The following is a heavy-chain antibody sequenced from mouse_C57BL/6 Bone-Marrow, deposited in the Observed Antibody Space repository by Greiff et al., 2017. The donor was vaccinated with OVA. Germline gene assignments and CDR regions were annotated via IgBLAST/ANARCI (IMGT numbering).Heavy chain of an antibody. D-gene: IGHD1-1*02. V-gene: IGHV1-59*01. CDR1: GYTFTSYW. Sequence: VQLQQPGAELVGPGTSVKLSCKASGYTFTSYWMHWVKQRPGQGLEWIGVIDPSDSYTNYNQKFKGKATLTVDTSSSTAYMQLSSLTSEDSAVDYCARRGDYFDYWGQGTTLTVSS. J-gene: IGHJ2*01. CDR2: IDPSDSYT. CDR3: ARRGDYFDY.